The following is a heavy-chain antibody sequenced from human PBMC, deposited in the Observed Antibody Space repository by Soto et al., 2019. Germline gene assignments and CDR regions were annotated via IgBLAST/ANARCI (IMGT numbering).Heavy chain of an antibody. V-gene: IGHV1-46*01. Sequence: ASVKVSCKASGGSFTSYYMHWVRQAPGQGLEWMGIINPSGGSTSYAQKFQGRVTMTRDTSTTTIYMELSSLRSDDTAIYYCAREENCSGGTCYSEYFHRWGQGTLVTVSS. CDR2: INPSGGST. CDR3: AREENCSGGTCYSEYFHR. D-gene: IGHD2-15*01. J-gene: IGHJ1*01. CDR1: GGSFTSYY.